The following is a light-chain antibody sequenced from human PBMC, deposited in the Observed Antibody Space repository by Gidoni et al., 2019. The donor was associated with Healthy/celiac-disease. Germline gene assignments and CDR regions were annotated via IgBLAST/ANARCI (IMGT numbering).Light chain of an antibody. V-gene: IGKV1-8*01. CDR1: QGISSY. CDR2: AAS. CDR3: QQYYSYPRT. Sequence: AIWMSQSPSSFSASIGDRVTITCRASQGISSYLAWYQQKPGKAPKLLIYAASTLQSGVPSRFSGSGSGTDFTLTISSLQSEDFATYYCQQYYSYPRTFGQGTKVEIK. J-gene: IGKJ1*01.